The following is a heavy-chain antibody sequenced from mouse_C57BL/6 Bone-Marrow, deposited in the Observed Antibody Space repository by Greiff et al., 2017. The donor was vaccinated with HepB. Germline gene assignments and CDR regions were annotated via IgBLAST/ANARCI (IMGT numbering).Heavy chain of an antibody. CDR2: IDPSDSYT. V-gene: IGHV1-69*01. Sequence: QVQLQQSGAELVMPGASVKLSCKASGYTFTSYWMHWVKQRPGQGLEWIGEIDPSDSYTNYNQKFKGKSTLTVDKSSSTAYMQLSSLTSEDSAVYYCARSHLYYFDYWGQGTTLTVSS. CDR3: ARSHLYYFDY. CDR1: GYTFTSYW. J-gene: IGHJ2*01.